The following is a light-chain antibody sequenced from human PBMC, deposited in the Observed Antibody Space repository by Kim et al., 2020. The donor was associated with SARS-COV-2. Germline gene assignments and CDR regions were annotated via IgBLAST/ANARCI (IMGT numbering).Light chain of an antibody. J-gene: IGKJ1*01. Sequence: DIQMTQSPSSLSASVGDRVTITCRASQSISRYLNWYQQKPGKAPKLLIYAASSLQSGVPSRFSGSGSGTDFTLTISSLQPEDFATYYCQQTYSTPPWTFGPGTKVDI. CDR1: QSISRY. CDR3: QQTYSTPPWT. V-gene: IGKV1-39*01. CDR2: AAS.